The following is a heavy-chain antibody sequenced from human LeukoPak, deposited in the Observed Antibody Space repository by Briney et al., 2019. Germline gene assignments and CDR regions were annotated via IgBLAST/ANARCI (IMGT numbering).Heavy chain of an antibody. Sequence: LRLSCAASGFTFSSYWSWIRQPPGKGLEWIGYIYYSGSTNYNPSLKSRVTISVDTSKNQFSLKLSSVTAADTAVYYCARVYGYNVDYWGQGTLVTVSS. J-gene: IGHJ4*02. D-gene: IGHD5-24*01. CDR2: IYYSGST. CDR1: GFTFSSY. CDR3: ARVYGYNVDY. V-gene: IGHV4-59*01.